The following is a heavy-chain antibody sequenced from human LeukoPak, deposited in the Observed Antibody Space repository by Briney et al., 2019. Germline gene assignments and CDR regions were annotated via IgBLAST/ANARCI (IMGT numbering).Heavy chain of an antibody. D-gene: IGHD3-3*01. V-gene: IGHV3-21*01. Sequence: GGSLRLSCAASGFTFKTYTMHWVRQAPGMGLEWVSSISSSSSYIFYADSVEGRFTISRDNAKNSLYLQMSSLRAEDAAVYYCARGSAQYYDFWSGGGYYYYMDVWGKGTTVTVSS. J-gene: IGHJ6*03. CDR3: ARGSAQYYDFWSGGGYYYYMDV. CDR2: ISSSSSYI. CDR1: GFTFKTYT.